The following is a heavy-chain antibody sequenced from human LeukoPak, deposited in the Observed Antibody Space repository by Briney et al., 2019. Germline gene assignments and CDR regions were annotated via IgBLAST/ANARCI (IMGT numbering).Heavy chain of an antibody. CDR1: GGSISSSSYY. J-gene: IGHJ6*03. CDR3: ARHAEGGYGGNSGYYYYYMDV. D-gene: IGHD4-23*01. CDR2: IYYSGYT. V-gene: IGHV4-39*01. Sequence: SETLSLTCTVSGGSISSSSYYWGWIRQPPGKGLEWIGNIYYSGYTYYNPSLKSRVTISVDTSKNHFSLKLSSVTAADTAVYYCARHAEGGYGGNSGYYYYYMDVWGKGTTVTVSS.